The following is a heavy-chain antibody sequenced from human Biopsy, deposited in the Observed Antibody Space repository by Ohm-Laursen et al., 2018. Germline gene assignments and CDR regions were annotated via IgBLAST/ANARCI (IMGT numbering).Heavy chain of an antibody. D-gene: IGHD3-22*01. J-gene: IGHJ3*01. CDR3: ASVVLGPTNDAFDL. CDR1: GGDINNYY. V-gene: IGHV4-4*07. Sequence: SDTLSLTCNVSGGDINNYYWSWIRQPAGKGLEWIGRIYPGGSTNYNPSLKSRVTMSVDTSKKQLSLRLRSVTAADTAMYYCASVVLGPTNDAFDLRGQGTMVGVSS. CDR2: IYPGGST.